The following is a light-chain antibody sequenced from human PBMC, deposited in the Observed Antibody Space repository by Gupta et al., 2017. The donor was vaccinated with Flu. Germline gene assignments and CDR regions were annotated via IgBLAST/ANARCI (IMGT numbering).Light chain of an antibody. V-gene: IGLV1-40*01. CDR3: QSYDSSLSGSV. CDR1: SSNIGAGYD. CDR2: GNG. Sequence: SSNIGAGYDVHWYQQLPGTDPNILIYGNGNRPSGVPDRFSGSKSGTSASLAITGRQAEEEADYYCQSYDSSLSGSVFGGGTKMTVL. J-gene: IGLJ3*02.